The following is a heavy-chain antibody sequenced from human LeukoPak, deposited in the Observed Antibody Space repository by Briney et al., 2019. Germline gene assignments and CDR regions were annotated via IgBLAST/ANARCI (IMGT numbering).Heavy chain of an antibody. J-gene: IGHJ1*01. Sequence: GGSLRLSCAASGFTFSRYWMSWVRQTPEKGLECVANIKQDGSDKFYVDSVRGRFTISRDNAKNPLYLQMNSLRVEDTALYYCARDPWADSSGFPLHHWGQGTLVTVSS. V-gene: IGHV3-7*03. CDR3: ARDPWADSSGFPLHH. CDR1: GFTFSRYW. CDR2: IKQDGSDK. D-gene: IGHD3-22*01.